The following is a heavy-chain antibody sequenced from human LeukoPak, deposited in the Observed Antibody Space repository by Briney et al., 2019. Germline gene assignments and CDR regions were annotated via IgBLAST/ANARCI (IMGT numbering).Heavy chain of an antibody. D-gene: IGHD2-15*01. V-gene: IGHV3-74*01. CDR3: ARIHRGNVVYMDV. CDR1: GFAFSSYW. J-gene: IGHJ6*03. CDR2: INSDGFST. Sequence: GGSLRLSCAASGFAFSSYWMHWVRQAPGKGLVWVSRINSDGFSTSYADSVKGRFTISRDYAKNTLYLQMNSLRAEDTAVYYCARIHRGNVVYMDVWGKGTTVTVSS.